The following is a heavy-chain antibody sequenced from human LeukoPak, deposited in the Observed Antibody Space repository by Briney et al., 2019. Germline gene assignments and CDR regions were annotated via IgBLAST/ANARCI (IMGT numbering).Heavy chain of an antibody. V-gene: IGHV1-69*06. J-gene: IGHJ6*03. CDR3: VGSGWYGGYYYYYMDV. D-gene: IGHD6-19*01. Sequence: SVKVSCKASGGTFSSYAISWVRQAPGQGLEWMGGIIPIFGTANYAQKFQGRVTITADKSTSTAYMELSSLRSEDTAVYYCVGSGWYGGYYYYYMDVWGKGTTVTVSS. CDR2: IIPIFGTA. CDR1: GGTFSSYA.